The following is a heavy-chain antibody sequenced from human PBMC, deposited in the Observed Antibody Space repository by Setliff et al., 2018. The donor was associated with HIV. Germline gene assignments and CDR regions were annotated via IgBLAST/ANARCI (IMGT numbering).Heavy chain of an antibody. CDR2: INPNSGGT. CDR1: GYTFTGYY. J-gene: IGHJ4*02. Sequence: GASVKVSCKASGYTFTGYYMHWVRQAPGQGLEWMGWINPNSGGTNYAQKFQGRVTMTRDTSISTAYMELNSLKAEDTAVFYCARSYGDYEKLIDYWGQGTLVTVSS. D-gene: IGHD4-17*01. CDR3: ARSYGDYEKLIDY. V-gene: IGHV1-2*02.